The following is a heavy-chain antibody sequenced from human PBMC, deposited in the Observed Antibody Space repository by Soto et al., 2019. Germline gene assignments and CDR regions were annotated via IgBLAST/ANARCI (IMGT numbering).Heavy chain of an antibody. CDR2: ISHDGSNK. J-gene: IGHJ4*02. Sequence: PGGSLRLSCAASGFTFNTYTMNWVRQAPGKGLEWVALISHDGSNKYYADSVKGRFTISRDNSKNTLYMQMNSLRAEDTAVYYCARDGTSGYYFDYWGQGTLVTASS. D-gene: IGHD3-3*01. CDR1: GFTFNTYT. CDR3: ARDGTSGYYFDY. V-gene: IGHV3-30-3*01.